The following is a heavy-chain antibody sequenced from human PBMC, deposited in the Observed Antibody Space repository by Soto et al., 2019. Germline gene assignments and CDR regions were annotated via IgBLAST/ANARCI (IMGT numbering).Heavy chain of an antibody. CDR2: ISYDGGLQ. J-gene: IGHJ4*02. Sequence: QAHLVESGGGVVQPGRSLRLSCAASGFTFTSYGMHWVRQAPGTRLEWVAVISYDGGLQHYADSVKGRFTISRDNSKNMVLLQRNSLRAEDTAVYYCVSDRGYGHASVPYSWGQGNLVSVSS. CDR1: GFTFTSYG. D-gene: IGHD5-18*01. V-gene: IGHV3-30*03. CDR3: VSDRGYGHASVPYS.